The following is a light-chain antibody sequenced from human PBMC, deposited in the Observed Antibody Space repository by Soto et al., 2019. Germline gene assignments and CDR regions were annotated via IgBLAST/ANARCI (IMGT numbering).Light chain of an antibody. CDR1: SSVVGGYNY. Sequence: QSVLTQPASVSGSPGQSITISCTGTSSVVGGYNYVSWYQQHPGKAPKLMIYDVSNRPSGVSNRFSGSKSGNTASLTISGLQAEDEADYYCSSNSSSSPYVSGTGTKVTVL. CDR2: DVS. V-gene: IGLV2-14*01. CDR3: SSNSSSSPYV. J-gene: IGLJ1*01.